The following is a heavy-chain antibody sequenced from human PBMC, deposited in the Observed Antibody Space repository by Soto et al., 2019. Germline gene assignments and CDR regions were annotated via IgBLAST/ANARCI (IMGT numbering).Heavy chain of an antibody. V-gene: IGHV3-13*01. D-gene: IGHD2-15*01. Sequence: EVQLVESGGGLVQPGGSLRLSCAASGFTFSSYDMHWVRQATGKGLEWVSAIGTAGDTYSPGSVKGRFTIARENATNSLYLQMSSMRAGDTAVYYCARVGRGGYYYYMDVWGKGTTVTVSS. J-gene: IGHJ6*03. CDR1: GFTFSSYD. CDR2: IGTAGDT. CDR3: ARVGRGGYYYYMDV.